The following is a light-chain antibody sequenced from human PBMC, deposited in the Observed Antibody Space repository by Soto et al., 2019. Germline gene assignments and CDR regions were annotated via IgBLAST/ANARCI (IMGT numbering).Light chain of an antibody. CDR2: GGF. J-gene: IGKJ1*01. CDR1: QSVSSNS. Sequence: EIVLTQSPGTLSLSPGERVTLSCRASQSVSSNSIAWYRQKPGQAPRLVMYGGFSRPTGIPDRFSGSGSGTDFTLTISRLEPEDFALYYCQYYGGSSRTFGQGTKVEIK. CDR3: QYYGGSSRT. V-gene: IGKV3-20*01.